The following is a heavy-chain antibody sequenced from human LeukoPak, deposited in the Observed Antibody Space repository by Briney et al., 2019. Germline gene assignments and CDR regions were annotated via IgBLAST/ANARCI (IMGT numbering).Heavy chain of an antibody. CDR1: GFIFSDYS. Sequence: GGSLRLSCAASGFIFSDYSMNWVRRAPGKGLEWVSSITRSGSVTNYADSVKGRFTISRDNAKNSLSLQMNSLRVEDTAVYYCARGPGYDSSGYYVYWSQGSLVTVSS. CDR3: ARGPGYDSSGYYVY. V-gene: IGHV3-21*01. J-gene: IGHJ4*02. D-gene: IGHD3-22*01. CDR2: ITRSGSVT.